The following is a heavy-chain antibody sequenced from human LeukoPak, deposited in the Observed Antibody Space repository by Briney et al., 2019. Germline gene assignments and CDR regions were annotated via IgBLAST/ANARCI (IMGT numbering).Heavy chain of an antibody. CDR1: GFPFSSYS. V-gene: IGHV3-7*03. D-gene: IGHD1-26*01. Sequence: GGSLRLSCAASGFPFSSYSMTWVRQAPGKGLEWVANIKPDGTTKFYVDSVKGRFTISRDNALNSLYLQMNSLRAEDTAIYYCARGGSYGAAFDIWGQGTMVTVSS. CDR3: ARGGSYGAAFDI. CDR2: IKPDGTTK. J-gene: IGHJ3*02.